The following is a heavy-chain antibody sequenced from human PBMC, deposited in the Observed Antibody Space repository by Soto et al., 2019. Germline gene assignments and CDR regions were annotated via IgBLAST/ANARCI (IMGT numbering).Heavy chain of an antibody. CDR2: ISGSAGST. D-gene: IGHD3-16*01. Sequence: PGGSLRLSCAASGFTFSSYAMSWVRQAPGKGLEWVSGISGSAGSTYYADSVKGRFTISRDNSKNTLYLQMSSLRAEDTAVYYCANMGTFYDYVWGSPDALDIWGQGTMVTVSS. CDR3: ANMGTFYDYVWGSPDALDI. V-gene: IGHV3-23*01. CDR1: GFTFSSYA. J-gene: IGHJ3*02.